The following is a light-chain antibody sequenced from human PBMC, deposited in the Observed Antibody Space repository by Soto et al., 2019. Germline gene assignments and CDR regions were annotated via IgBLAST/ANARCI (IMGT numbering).Light chain of an antibody. V-gene: IGLV2-8*01. J-gene: IGLJ3*02. CDR1: SSDVGGYNF. CDR2: EVS. Sequence: QSVLTQPPSASGSPGQSVTISCTGTSSDVGGYNFVSWYHQHPGKAPKLMIYEVSQRPSGVSDRFSGSKSGNTASLTVSGLQAEDEADYYCSSYAGRNNLVFGGGTKVTVL. CDR3: SSYAGRNNLV.